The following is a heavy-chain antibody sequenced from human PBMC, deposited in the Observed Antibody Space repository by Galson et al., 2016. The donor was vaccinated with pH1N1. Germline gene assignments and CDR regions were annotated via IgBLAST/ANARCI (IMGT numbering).Heavy chain of an antibody. J-gene: IGHJ3*01. D-gene: IGHD3-16*01. V-gene: IGHV2-5*02. CDR3: AHKEVMITNAFDF. Sequence: PALVKPTQTLTLTCTFSGFSISSSGMGVGWIRQPPGKALEWLAVIYWDDDKRYSPSLKSRFTITTDTSKNHVVLTMTNLDPMDTAKYYCAHKEVMITNAFDFWGQGTMVTVSS. CDR1: GFSISSSGMG. CDR2: IYWDDDK.